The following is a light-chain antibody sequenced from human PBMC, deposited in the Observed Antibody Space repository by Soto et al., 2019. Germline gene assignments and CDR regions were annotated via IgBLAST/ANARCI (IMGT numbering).Light chain of an antibody. CDR1: QSVSSY. J-gene: IGKJ1*01. CDR2: DAS. Sequence: EIVLTQSPATLSLSPGERATLSCRASQSVSSYLAWYQHKPGQAPRLLIYDASNRATGIPARFSGSGFGTDFTLTISSLEPEDFAVYYCQQRSNWPPTWTFGQGTKVEIK. CDR3: QQRSNWPPTWT. V-gene: IGKV3-11*01.